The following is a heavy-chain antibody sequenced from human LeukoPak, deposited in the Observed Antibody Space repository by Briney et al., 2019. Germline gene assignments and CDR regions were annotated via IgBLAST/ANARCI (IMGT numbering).Heavy chain of an antibody. CDR1: GGSISSGSYY. CDR3: ARDRSTSYNWFDP. D-gene: IGHD2-2*01. CDR2: IYTSGST. Sequence: PSETLSLTCTVSGGSISSGSYYWSWIRLPAGKGLEWIGRIYTSGSTNYNPSLKSRVTISVDTSKNQFSLKLSSVTAADTAVYYCARDRSTSYNWFDPWGQGTLVTVSS. V-gene: IGHV4-61*02. J-gene: IGHJ5*02.